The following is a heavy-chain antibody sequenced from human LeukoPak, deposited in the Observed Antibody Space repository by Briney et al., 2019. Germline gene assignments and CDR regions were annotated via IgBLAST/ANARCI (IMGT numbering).Heavy chain of an antibody. J-gene: IGHJ4*02. V-gene: IGHV4-34*01. Sequence: PSETLSLTCAVYGGSFSGYYWSWIRQPPGKGLEWIGEINHSGSTNYNPSLKSRVTISVDTSKNQFSLKLSSVTAADTAVYYCARDLDYYDSSGYIGAFDYWGQGTLVTVSS. CDR1: GGSFSGYY. CDR2: INHSGST. D-gene: IGHD3-22*01. CDR3: ARDLDYYDSSGYIGAFDY.